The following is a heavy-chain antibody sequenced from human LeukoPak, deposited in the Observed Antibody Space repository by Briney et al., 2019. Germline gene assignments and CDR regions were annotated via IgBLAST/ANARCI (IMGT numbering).Heavy chain of an antibody. Sequence: SETLSLTCTVSGYSISSGYYWGWIRQPPGKGLEWIGSIYHSGSTYYNPSLKSRVTISVDTSKNQFSLKLSSVTAADTAVYYCARDPWEVGAPPTYYFDYWGQGTLVTASS. J-gene: IGHJ4*02. D-gene: IGHD1-26*01. CDR3: ARDPWEVGAPPTYYFDY. CDR2: IYHSGST. CDR1: GYSISSGYY. V-gene: IGHV4-38-2*02.